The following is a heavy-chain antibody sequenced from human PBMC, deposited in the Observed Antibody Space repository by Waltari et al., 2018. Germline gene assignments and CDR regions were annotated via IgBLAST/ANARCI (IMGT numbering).Heavy chain of an antibody. V-gene: IGHV3-74*01. CDR3: TRDSPSWI. CDR1: GFPFGSFW. CDR2: IKSEGSDT. J-gene: IGHJ3*02. Sequence: EGQLVESGGGLVQPGGALKLSCGAAGFPFGSFWMHWVRQVPGQGLVWVSRIKSEGSDTSYADSVRGRFTVSRDNAKNMAYLQMNSLRAEDTAIYYCTRDSPSWIWGQGTMVSVSS.